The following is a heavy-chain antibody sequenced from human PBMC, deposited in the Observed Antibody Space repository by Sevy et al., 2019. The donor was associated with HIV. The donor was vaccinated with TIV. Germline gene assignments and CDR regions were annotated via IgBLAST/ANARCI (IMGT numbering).Heavy chain of an antibody. CDR2: FYYSGST. D-gene: IGHD4-17*01. CDR1: GGSISGSTYY. CDR3: AKTGTYGHYLDDFNI. J-gene: IGHJ3*02. Sequence: SETLSLTCSVSGGSISGSTYYWGWIRQPPGKGLEWIGSFYYSGSTYYNPSLKSRVTISVDTSRNQFSLKLSSVTAADTAVYYCAKTGTYGHYLDDFNIWGQGTMVTVSS. V-gene: IGHV4-39*01.